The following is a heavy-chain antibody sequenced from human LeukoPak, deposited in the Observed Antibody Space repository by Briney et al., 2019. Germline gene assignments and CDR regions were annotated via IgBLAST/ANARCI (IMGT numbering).Heavy chain of an antibody. D-gene: IGHD6-19*01. CDR2: IIPILGIA. J-gene: IGHJ4*02. Sequence: SVTVSCKASGGTFSSYAISWVRQAPGQGLEWMGRIIPILGIANYAQKFQGRVTITADKSTSTAYMELSSLRSEDTAVYYCARGSGAVAGTKDYWGQGTLVTVSS. CDR1: GGTFSSYA. V-gene: IGHV1-69*04. CDR3: ARGSGAVAGTKDY.